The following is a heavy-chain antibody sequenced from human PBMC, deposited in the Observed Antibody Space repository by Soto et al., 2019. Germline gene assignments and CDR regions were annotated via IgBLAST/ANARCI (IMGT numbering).Heavy chain of an antibody. J-gene: IGHJ6*02. CDR1: GYTFTGYY. D-gene: IGHD6-13*01. Sequence: ASVKVSCKASGYTFTGYYMHCVRQAPGQGLEWMGWINPNSGGTNYAQKFQGRVTMTRDTSISTAYMELSRLRSDDTAVYYCARVAAAGTFYGMDVWGQGTTVTVSS. V-gene: IGHV1-2*02. CDR2: INPNSGGT. CDR3: ARVAAAGTFYGMDV.